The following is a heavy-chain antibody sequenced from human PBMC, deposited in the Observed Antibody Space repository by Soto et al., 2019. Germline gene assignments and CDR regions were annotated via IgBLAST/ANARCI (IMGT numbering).Heavy chain of an antibody. D-gene: IGHD4-17*01. V-gene: IGHV4-31*03. CDR3: ARKATVTTCFDY. J-gene: IGHJ4*02. CDR2: IYYSGST. Sequence: QVQLQESGPGLVKPSQTLSLTCTVSGGSISSGGYYWSWIRQHPGKGLEWIGYIYYSGSTYYNPSLKSRVTISVDTSKNQFSLKLSSVTAADTAVSSCARKATVTTCFDYWGQGTLVTVSS. CDR1: GGSISSGGYY.